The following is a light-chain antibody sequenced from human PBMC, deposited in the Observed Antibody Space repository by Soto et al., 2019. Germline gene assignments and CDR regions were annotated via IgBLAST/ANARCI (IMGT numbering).Light chain of an antibody. J-gene: IGKJ2*02. V-gene: IGKV3D-15*01. CDR2: GAS. Sequence: EIVMTPSPATLSVSPEETATLSCRASQSISSNLAWYQQKPGQAPRLLIYGASTRATGIPARFSGSGSGTEFTLTISSLQSEDFAVYYCQQYNDWPPCTFGQGTKLEIK. CDR1: QSISSN. CDR3: QQYNDWPPCT.